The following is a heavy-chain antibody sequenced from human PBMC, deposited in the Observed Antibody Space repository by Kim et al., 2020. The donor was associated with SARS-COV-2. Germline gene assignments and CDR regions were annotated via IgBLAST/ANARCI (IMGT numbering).Heavy chain of an antibody. Sequence: KGRFTIARDNSKTTLYLQMNSLRAEDTAVYYCARDPYSSGWYPYYYYGMDVWGQGTTVTVSS. V-gene: IGHV3-30*01. J-gene: IGHJ6*02. D-gene: IGHD6-19*01. CDR3: ARDPYSSGWYPYYYYGMDV.